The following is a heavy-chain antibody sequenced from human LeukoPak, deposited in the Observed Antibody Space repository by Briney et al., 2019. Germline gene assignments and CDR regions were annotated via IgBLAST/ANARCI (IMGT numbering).Heavy chain of an antibody. CDR3: ARDLPNSSSWYYYYYYYMDV. Sequence: PGGSLRLSCAASGFTFDDYGMSWVRQAPGKGLEWVSGINWNGGSTGYADSVKGRLTISRDNAKNSLYLQMNSLRAEDTALYYCARDLPNSSSWYYYYYYYMDVWGKGTTVTVSS. V-gene: IGHV3-20*04. CDR1: GFTFDDYG. CDR2: INWNGGST. J-gene: IGHJ6*03. D-gene: IGHD6-13*01.